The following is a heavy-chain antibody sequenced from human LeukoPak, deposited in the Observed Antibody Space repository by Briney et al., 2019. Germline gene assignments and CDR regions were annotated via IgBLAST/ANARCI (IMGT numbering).Heavy chain of an antibody. CDR2: IYYSGST. CDR1: GGSISSYY. Sequence: PSETLSLTCTVSGGSISSYYWSWIRQPSGKGLEWIGYIYYSGSTNYNPSLKSRVTISVDTSKNQFSLKVSSVTAADTAVYYCASNYYGSGSLDYWGQGNLVTVSS. D-gene: IGHD3-10*01. CDR3: ASNYYGSGSLDY. J-gene: IGHJ4*02. V-gene: IGHV4-59*08.